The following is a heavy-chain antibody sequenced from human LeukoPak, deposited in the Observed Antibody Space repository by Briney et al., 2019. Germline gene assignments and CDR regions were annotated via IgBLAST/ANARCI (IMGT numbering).Heavy chain of an antibody. V-gene: IGHV1-2*06. CDR1: GYTFTGYY. CDR3: ASSDCSGGSCYLDY. D-gene: IGHD2-15*01. CDR2: INPNSGGT. J-gene: IGHJ4*02. Sequence: GASVKVSCKASGYTFTGYYMHWVRRAPGQGLEWMGRINPNSGGTNYAQKFQGRVTMTRDTSISTAYVELSRLRSDDTAVYYCASSDCSGGSCYLDYWGQGTLVTVSS.